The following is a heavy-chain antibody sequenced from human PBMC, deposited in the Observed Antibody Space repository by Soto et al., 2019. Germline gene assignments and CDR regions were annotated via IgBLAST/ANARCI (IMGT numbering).Heavy chain of an antibody. V-gene: IGHV3-23*01. CDR2: ISATGGST. J-gene: IGHJ4*02. CDR3: AKDRLAGNFDY. CDR1: GFTFNNYA. Sequence: SLRLSCAASGFTFNNYAMNWVRQAPGKGLEWVATISATGGSTYYADSVKGRFTISRDNSKNTLYLQMNGLRVEDTAVYYCAKDRLAGNFDYWGQGTQLTVSS.